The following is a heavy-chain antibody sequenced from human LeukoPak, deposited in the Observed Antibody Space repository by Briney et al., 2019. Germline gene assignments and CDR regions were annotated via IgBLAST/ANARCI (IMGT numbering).Heavy chain of an antibody. V-gene: IGHV4-59*01. D-gene: IGHD2-15*01. CDR2: IFYSGST. CDR1: GGSINSDY. J-gene: IGHJ4*02. CDR3: AKESCRGGACNLDN. Sequence: SETLSLTCTVSGGSINSDYWSWIRQPPGKGLEWIWNIFYSGSTLYNPSLKSRITISVDPSTNQFSLKVRSVTAADTAVYYCAKESCRGGACNLDNWGQGSLVTVSS.